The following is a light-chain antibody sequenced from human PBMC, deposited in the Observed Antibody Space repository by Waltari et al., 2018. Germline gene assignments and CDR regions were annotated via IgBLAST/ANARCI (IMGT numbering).Light chain of an antibody. J-gene: IGLJ2*01. CDR1: RSNIGSNT. CDR2: LDD. CDR3: STWDDSLNDVL. V-gene: IGLV1-44*01. Sequence: QSVLTQPPSTSGTPGARVTISCSGGRSNIGSNTVAWYKQVPGTAPQLLIYLDDQRTSGVPDRFSASKSGTSASLAISGLQSGDEADYYCSTWDDSLNDVLFGGGTRVTVL.